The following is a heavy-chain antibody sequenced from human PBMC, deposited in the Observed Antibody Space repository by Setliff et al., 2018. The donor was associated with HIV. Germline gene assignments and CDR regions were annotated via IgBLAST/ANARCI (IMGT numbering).Heavy chain of an antibody. CDR3: WRPFGVVIGNGAFDI. CDR2: ISSSSSTI. CDR1: GFTFTSYS. V-gene: IGHV3-48*01. D-gene: IGHD3-3*01. Sequence: SCAASGFTFTSYSMKWVRQARGKGLEGLSYISSSSSTIYYADSVKGRFTISRDNAKNSLYLQMNSMRAADTAAYYCWRPFGVVIGNGAFDIWGQGIMVTVSS. J-gene: IGHJ3*02.